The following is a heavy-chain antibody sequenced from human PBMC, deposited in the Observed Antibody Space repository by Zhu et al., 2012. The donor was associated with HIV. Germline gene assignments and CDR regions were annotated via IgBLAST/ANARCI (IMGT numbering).Heavy chain of an antibody. Sequence: QVQLQESGPGLVKPSETLSLTCSVSGDSIRNGFYWAGIRQPPGKGLEWIGNIYHSGSAYYNPSLKSRVTISVDTTRNQFSLRLSSATAADTAVYFCARDHYGSASFIYFQYWGQGTLVTVSS. J-gene: IGHJ1*01. CDR1: GDSIRNGFY. D-gene: IGHD3-10*01. V-gene: IGHV4-38-2*02. CDR2: IYHSGSA. CDR3: ARDHYGSASFIYFQY.